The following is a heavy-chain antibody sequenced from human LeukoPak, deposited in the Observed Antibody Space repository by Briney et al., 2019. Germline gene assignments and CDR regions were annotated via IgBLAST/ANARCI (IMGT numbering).Heavy chain of an antibody. CDR1: GGTFSSYA. J-gene: IGHJ4*02. Sequence: ASVKVSCKASGGTFSSYAINWVRRAPRQGLEWMGLMKPSSGNTDSAQKFQGRITMTTNTSIDTAYMELSSLTSEDTAVYYCARPGAGAGFAHWGQGSQVPVSS. D-gene: IGHD6-13*01. V-gene: IGHV1-8*02. CDR2: MKPSSGNT. CDR3: ARPGAGAGFAH.